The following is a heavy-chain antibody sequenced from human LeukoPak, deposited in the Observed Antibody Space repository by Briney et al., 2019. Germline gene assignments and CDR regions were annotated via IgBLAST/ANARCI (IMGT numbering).Heavy chain of an antibody. CDR3: ATGGPWDLLKY. Sequence: ASVKVSCKVSGDTLTELSTHWVRQAPGKGLEWMGGFDPEHGEMIYAQKLQGRVTMTEDRSTVTAYMELSSLRSEDTAVYYCATGGPWDLLKYWGQGTLVTVSS. D-gene: IGHD3-9*01. V-gene: IGHV1-24*01. CDR2: FDPEHGEM. J-gene: IGHJ4*02. CDR1: GDTLTELS.